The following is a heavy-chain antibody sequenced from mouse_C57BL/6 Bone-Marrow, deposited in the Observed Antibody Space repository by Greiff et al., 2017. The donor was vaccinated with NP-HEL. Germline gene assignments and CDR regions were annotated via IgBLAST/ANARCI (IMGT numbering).Heavy chain of an antibody. Sequence: EVMLVESGGGLVQPGGSLKLSCAASGFTFSDYYMYWVRQTPEKRLEWVAYISNGGGSTYYPDTVKGRFTISRDKAKNTLYLQMSRLKSEDTAMYYCARDGYYPFAYWGQGTLVTVSA. V-gene: IGHV5-12*01. J-gene: IGHJ3*01. CDR1: GFTFSDYY. CDR2: ISNGGGST. CDR3: ARDGYYPFAY. D-gene: IGHD2-3*01.